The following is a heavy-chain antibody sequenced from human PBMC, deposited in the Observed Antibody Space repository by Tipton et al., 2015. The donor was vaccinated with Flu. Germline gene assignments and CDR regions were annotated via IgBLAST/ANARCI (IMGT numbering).Heavy chain of an antibody. D-gene: IGHD1-26*01. Sequence: TLSLTCTVSGGSISSYYWGWIRQPPGKGLEWIGSIYHSGSTYYNPSLKSRVTISVDTSKNQFSLKLSSVTAADTAVYYCARVGRVVGALIDYYFDYWGQGTLVTVSS. CDR1: GGSISSYY. CDR2: IYHSGST. CDR3: ARVGRVVGALIDYYFDY. V-gene: IGHV4-38-2*02. J-gene: IGHJ4*02.